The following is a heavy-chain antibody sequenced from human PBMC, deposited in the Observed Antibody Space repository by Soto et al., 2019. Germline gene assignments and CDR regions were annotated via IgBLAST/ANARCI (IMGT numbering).Heavy chain of an antibody. Sequence: ASVKVTCKASGYTFTSYGITWVRQAPGQGLEWMGWISAYNGNRNYAQKIQARVTMTTDTSTNTAYMELRSLRSDDTAVYYCARGNDYGDYWGQATLLTVSS. V-gene: IGHV1-18*01. CDR2: ISAYNGNR. CDR3: ARGNDYGDY. J-gene: IGHJ4*02. D-gene: IGHD3-10*01. CDR1: GYTFTSYG.